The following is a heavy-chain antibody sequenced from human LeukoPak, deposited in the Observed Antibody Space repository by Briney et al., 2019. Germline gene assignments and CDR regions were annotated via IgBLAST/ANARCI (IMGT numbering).Heavy chain of an antibody. Sequence: ASVKVSCKASGYTFTSYGISWVRQAPGQGLEWMGWISAYNGNTNYAQKLQGRATMTTDTSTSTAYMELRSLRSDDTAVYYCARVVAYCGGDCYSRGGFDYWGQGTLVTVSS. V-gene: IGHV1-18*01. CDR1: GYTFTSYG. D-gene: IGHD2-21*02. CDR2: ISAYNGNT. J-gene: IGHJ4*02. CDR3: ARVVAYCGGDCYSRGGFDY.